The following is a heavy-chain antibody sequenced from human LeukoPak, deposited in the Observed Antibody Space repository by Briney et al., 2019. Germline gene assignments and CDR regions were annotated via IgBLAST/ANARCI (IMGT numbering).Heavy chain of an antibody. CDR2: ISAYNGNT. CDR1: GGTFSSYA. D-gene: IGHD3-16*02. CDR3: ARVNYDYVWGSYRSSLFDY. V-gene: IGHV1-18*01. J-gene: IGHJ4*02. Sequence: ASVKVSCKASGGTFSSYAISWVRQAPGQGLEWMGWISAYNGNTNYAQKLQGRVTMTTDTSTSTAYMELRSLRSDDTAVYYCARVNYDYVWGSYRSSLFDYWGQGTLVTVSS.